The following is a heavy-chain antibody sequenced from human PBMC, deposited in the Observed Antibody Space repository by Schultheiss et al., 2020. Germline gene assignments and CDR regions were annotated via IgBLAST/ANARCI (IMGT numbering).Heavy chain of an antibody. CDR3: ARASPMIVVVIANGVMDY. CDR1: GYTFTSYG. D-gene: IGHD3-22*01. J-gene: IGHJ4*02. V-gene: IGHV1-18*04. CDR2: IKGGNGNT. Sequence: ASVKVSCKASGYTFTSYGISWVRQAPGQGLEWMGWIKGGNGNTKYSEKFLGRVTITRDTSATTAYMELSSLRAEDTAVYYCARASPMIVVVIANGVMDYWGQGTLVTVSS.